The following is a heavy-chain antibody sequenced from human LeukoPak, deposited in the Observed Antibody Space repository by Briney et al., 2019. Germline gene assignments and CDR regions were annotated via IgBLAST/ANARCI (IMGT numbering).Heavy chain of an antibody. CDR1: GFTFSSYG. Sequence: HSGGSLRLSCAASGFTFSSYGMHWVRQAPGKGLVWVSRINSDGGSTSYTDSVKGRFTISRDNAKNTLYLQMSSLRAEDTAVYYCARRSAAKDAFDIWGQGTKVTVSS. J-gene: IGHJ3*02. CDR2: INSDGGST. CDR3: ARRSAAKDAFDI. V-gene: IGHV3-74*01. D-gene: IGHD6-25*01.